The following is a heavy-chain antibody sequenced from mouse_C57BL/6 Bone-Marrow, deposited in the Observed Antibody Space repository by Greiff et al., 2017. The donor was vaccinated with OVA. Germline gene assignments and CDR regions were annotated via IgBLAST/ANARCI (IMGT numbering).Heavy chain of an antibody. Sequence: EVKLVESGPVLVKPGASVKMSCKASGYTFTDYYMNWVKQSHGKSLEWIGVINPYNGGTSYNQKFKGKATLTVDKSSSTAYMALTSMTSEDSAVYCCERGVLTGSAWFAYWGQGTLVTVSA. J-gene: IGHJ3*01. D-gene: IGHD4-1*01. CDR3: ERGVLTGSAWFAY. CDR2: INPYNGGT. V-gene: IGHV1-19*01. CDR1: GYTFTDYY.